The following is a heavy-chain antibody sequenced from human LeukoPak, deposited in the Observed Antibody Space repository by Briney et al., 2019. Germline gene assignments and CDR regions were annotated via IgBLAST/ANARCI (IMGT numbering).Heavy chain of an antibody. V-gene: IGHV3-66*02. Sequence: GGSLRLSCAASGFTVSSNYMSWVRQAPGKGLEWVSVIYSGGSTYYADSVKGRFTISRDNSKNTLYLQMNSLRAEDTAVHYCARDPGRDGYTQFDYWGQGTLVTVSS. CDR1: GFTVSSNY. J-gene: IGHJ4*02. CDR3: ARDPGRDGYTQFDY. CDR2: IYSGGST. D-gene: IGHD5-24*01.